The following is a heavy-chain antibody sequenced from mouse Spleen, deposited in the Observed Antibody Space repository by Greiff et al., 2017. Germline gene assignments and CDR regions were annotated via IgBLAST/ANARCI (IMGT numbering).Heavy chain of an antibody. J-gene: IGHJ3*01. CDR1: GFTFSDYG. Sequence: EVHLVESGGGLVKPGGSLKLSCAASGFTFSDYGMHWVRQAPEKGLEWVAYISSGSSTIYYADTVKGRFTISRDNAKNTLFLQMTSLRSEDTAMYYCARPDGYPSFAYWGQGTLVTVSA. D-gene: IGHD2-3*01. CDR3: ARPDGYPSFAY. CDR2: ISSGSSTI. V-gene: IGHV5-17*01.